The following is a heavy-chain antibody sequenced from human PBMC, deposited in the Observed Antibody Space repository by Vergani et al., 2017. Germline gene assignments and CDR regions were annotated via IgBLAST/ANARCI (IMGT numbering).Heavy chain of an antibody. V-gene: IGHV4-59*01. D-gene: IGHD2-2*02. CDR2: IYYSGST. J-gene: IGHJ4*02. CDR3: ARGVVYCSSTSCYTLDY. CDR1: GGSISSYY. Sequence: QVHLQESGPGLVKPSETLSLTCTVSGGSISSYYWSWIRQPPGKGLEWIGYIYYSGSTNYNPSLKSRVTISVDTSKNQFSLKLSSVTAADTAVSYCARGVVYCSSTSCYTLDYWGQGTLVTVSS.